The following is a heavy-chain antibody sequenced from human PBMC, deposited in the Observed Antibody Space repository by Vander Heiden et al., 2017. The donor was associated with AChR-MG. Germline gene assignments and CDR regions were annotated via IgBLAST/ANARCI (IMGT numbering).Heavy chain of an antibody. CDR2: IIPIFGTA. J-gene: IGHJ4*02. V-gene: IGHV1-69*01. CDR3: ARGVRISGRFVEWLSSYYFDY. D-gene: IGHD3-3*01. CDR1: GGTFSSYA. Sequence: QVQLVQSGAEVKKPGSSVKVSCKASGGTFSSYAISWVRQAPGQGLEWMGGIIPIFGTANYAQKFQGRVTMTADESTSTAYMELSSLRSEDTAVYYCARGVRISGRFVEWLSSYYFDYWGQGTLVTVSS.